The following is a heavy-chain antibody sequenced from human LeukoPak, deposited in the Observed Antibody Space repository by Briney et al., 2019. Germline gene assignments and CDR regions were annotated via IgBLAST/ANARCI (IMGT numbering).Heavy chain of an antibody. CDR1: GGSISSRSHY. Sequence: SETLSLTCTVSGGSISSRSHYWGWIRQPPGQGLEWIGSIYYSGTTYYSPSLESRVTISVDTSKNQFSLKLGSVTAADTAVYYCATPAGPFGDDDNWGQGTLVIVSS. V-gene: IGHV4-39*01. CDR2: IYYSGTT. J-gene: IGHJ4*02. D-gene: IGHD4-17*01. CDR3: ATPAGPFGDDDN.